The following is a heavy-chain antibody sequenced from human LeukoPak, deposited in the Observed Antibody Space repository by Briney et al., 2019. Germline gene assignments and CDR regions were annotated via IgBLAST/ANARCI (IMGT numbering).Heavy chain of an antibody. CDR3: ARADYDILTGYSPFDY. Sequence: GGSLRLSCAASGFTVSSNYMSWVRQAPGKGLEWVSVIYSGGSTYYADSVKGRFTISRDNSKNTLYLQMNSLRAEDTAVYYCARADYDILTGYSPFDYWGQGTLVTVSS. J-gene: IGHJ4*02. CDR1: GFTVSSNY. CDR2: IYSGGST. V-gene: IGHV3-53*01. D-gene: IGHD3-9*01.